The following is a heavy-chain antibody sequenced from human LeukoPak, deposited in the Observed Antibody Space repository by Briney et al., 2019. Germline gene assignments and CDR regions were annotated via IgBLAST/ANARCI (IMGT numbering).Heavy chain of an antibody. Sequence: PSETLSLTCTVSGGSISSGTYHWNWIRQPAGKGLEWIGRIYTSGSTNYNPSLKSRLTISVDTSKNQFSLNLNSVTATDTAVYYCARGGEQLALTYFDYWGQGTLVTVSS. D-gene: IGHD6-6*01. CDR1: GGSISSGTYH. CDR3: ARGGEQLALTYFDY. CDR2: IYTSGST. J-gene: IGHJ4*02. V-gene: IGHV4-61*02.